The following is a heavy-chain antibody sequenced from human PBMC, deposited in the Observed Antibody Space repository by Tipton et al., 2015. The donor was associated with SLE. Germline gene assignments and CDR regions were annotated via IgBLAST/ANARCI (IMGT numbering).Heavy chain of an antibody. CDR1: GGSISSSSYY. Sequence: TLSLTCTVSGGSISSSSYYWGWIRQPPGKGLEWIGSIYYSGSTYCNPSLKSRVTISVDTSKNQFSLKLSSVTAADTAVYYCARQGDEHIVVVIAKSWFDPWGQGTLVTVSS. CDR3: ARQGDEHIVVVIAKSWFDP. J-gene: IGHJ5*02. CDR2: IYYSGST. D-gene: IGHD2-21*01. V-gene: IGHV4-39*07.